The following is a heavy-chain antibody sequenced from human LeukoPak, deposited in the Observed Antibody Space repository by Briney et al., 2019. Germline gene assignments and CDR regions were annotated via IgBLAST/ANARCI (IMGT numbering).Heavy chain of an antibody. V-gene: IGHV3-23*01. CDR2: INGRGDDT. Sequence: EGSLRLSCAAFSGFAMSWVRQAPGKRLEWVSAINGRGDDTYYPDSVKGRFTISRDNSNNTLYLQMNSLRADDTAVYYCAKGHRESSSFFDSWGQGIPVTVSS. CDR3: AKGHRESSSFFDS. CDR1: SGFA. J-gene: IGHJ4*02.